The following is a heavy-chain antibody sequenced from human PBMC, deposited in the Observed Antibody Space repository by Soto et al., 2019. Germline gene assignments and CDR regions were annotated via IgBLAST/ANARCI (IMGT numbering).Heavy chain of an antibody. CDR3: ATRPTEGDWFDP. D-gene: IGHD3-16*01. J-gene: IGHJ5*02. V-gene: IGHV1-69*01. Sequence: QVQLVQSGAEVKKPGSSVKVSCKASGGTFSSYAISWVRQAPGQGLEWMGGIIPIFGTANYAQKFQGRVTITADESTSTAYMERSSLRSDDTAVYYCATRPTEGDWFDPWGQGTLVTVSS. CDR2: IIPIFGTA. CDR1: GGTFSSYA.